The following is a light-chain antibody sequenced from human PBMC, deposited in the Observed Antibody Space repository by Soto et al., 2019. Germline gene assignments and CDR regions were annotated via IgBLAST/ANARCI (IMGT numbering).Light chain of an antibody. J-gene: IGKJ1*01. CDR3: QQYGSSPPRT. Sequence: EIVLTQSPGTLSLSPGERATLSCRASHSVSSSYLAWYQQKPGQAPRLLIYGASSRATGIPDRFSGSGSGTDFTLTIRRLEPADFAVYYCQQYGSSPPRTFGQGTKVEIK. CDR1: HSVSSSY. CDR2: GAS. V-gene: IGKV3-20*01.